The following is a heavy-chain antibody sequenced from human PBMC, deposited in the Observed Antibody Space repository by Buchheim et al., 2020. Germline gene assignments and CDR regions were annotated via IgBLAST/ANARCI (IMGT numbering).Heavy chain of an antibody. Sequence: QVQLQESGPGLVKTSGTLSLTCAVSGDSISSRDWWSWVRQPPGKGLEWIGEIYHGGGTNYNPSLKSRVTISGDTSRNQFSLKLSSVTAADTAVYYCARNGPYNLDNWGQGT. CDR3: ARNGPYNLDN. V-gene: IGHV4-4*02. D-gene: IGHD1-14*01. CDR1: GDSISSRDW. J-gene: IGHJ4*02. CDR2: IYHGGGT.